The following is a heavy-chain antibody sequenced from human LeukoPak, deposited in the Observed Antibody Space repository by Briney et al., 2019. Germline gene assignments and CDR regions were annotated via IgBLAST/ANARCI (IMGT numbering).Heavy chain of an antibody. J-gene: IGHJ3*02. CDR2: ISWKRGSI. CDR3: AKGLGSGSYYRGLDAFDI. V-gene: IGHV3-9*01. Sequence: QPGGSLRLSCAASGFTFGDYAMHWVRQVPGKGLEWVSGISWKRGSIGYADSVKGRFTSSRDNAKNSLYLQMNSLRVEDTALYYCAKGLGSGSYYRGLDAFDIWGQRTMVTVSS. D-gene: IGHD3-10*02. CDR1: GFTFGDYA.